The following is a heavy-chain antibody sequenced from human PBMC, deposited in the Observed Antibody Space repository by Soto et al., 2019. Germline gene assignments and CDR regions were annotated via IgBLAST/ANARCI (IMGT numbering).Heavy chain of an antibody. V-gene: IGHV1-69*01. Sequence: QVQLVQSGAEVKKPGSSVKISCKASGGTFINHAFSWVRQAPGQGLEWMGGIIPMFGTADYSQKFQGRVTITADESTTTANMGLSSLRSDASAVYYCARDDATYCGGDCYRYFFYGLDVWGQGTTVTVSS. CDR2: IIPMFGTA. CDR3: ARDDATYCGGDCYRYFFYGLDV. D-gene: IGHD2-21*02. J-gene: IGHJ6*02. CDR1: GGTFINHA.